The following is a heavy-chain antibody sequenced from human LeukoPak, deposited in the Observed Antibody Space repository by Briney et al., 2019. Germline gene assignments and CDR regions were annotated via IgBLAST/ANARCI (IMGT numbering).Heavy chain of an antibody. CDR2: IKQDGSEK. J-gene: IGHJ6*02. CDR3: ARGFGAPNHYGMDV. D-gene: IGHD3-10*01. CDR1: GFTFSSYW. Sequence: GGSLRLSCAASGFTFSSYWMSWVRQAPGKGLEWVANIKQDGSEKYYVDSVKGRFTISRDNAKNSLYLQMNSLRAEDTAVYYCARGFGAPNHYGMDVWGQGTSVTVSS. V-gene: IGHV3-7*03.